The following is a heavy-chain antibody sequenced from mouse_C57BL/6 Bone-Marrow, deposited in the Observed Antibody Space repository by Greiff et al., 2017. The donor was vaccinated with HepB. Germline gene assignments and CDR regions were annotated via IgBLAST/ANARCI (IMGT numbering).Heavy chain of an antibody. V-gene: IGHV5-16*01. J-gene: IGHJ4*01. CDR3: ARGENAMDY. CDR2: INYDGSST. CDR1: GFTFSDYY. Sequence: EVMLVESEGGLVQPGSSMKLSCTASGFTFSDYYMAWVRQVPEKGLEWVANINYDGSSTYYLDSLKSRFIISRDNAKNILYLQMSSLTSEDTSTYYCARGENAMDYWGQGTSVTVSS.